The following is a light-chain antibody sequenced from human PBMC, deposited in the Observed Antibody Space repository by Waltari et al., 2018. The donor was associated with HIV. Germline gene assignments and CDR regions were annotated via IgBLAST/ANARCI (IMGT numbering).Light chain of an antibody. CDR2: KVD. Sequence: SGLTQPASLSGFPGQSITISCTAADRDFGFYNFISWYQQHPGNVPKVLLSKVDLLASGISARFSGSKSGNTASLTISGLQTEDEAVYYCASYTANDTVIFAGGTTVTVL. CDR3: ASYTANDTVI. CDR1: DRDFGFYNF. J-gene: IGLJ2*01. V-gene: IGLV2-14*01.